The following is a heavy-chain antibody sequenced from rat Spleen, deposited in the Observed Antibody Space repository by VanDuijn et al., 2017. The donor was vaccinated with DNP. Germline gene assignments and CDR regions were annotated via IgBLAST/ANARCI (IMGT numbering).Heavy chain of an antibody. V-gene: IGHV5-31*01. Sequence: EVQLVESGGGLVQPGRSLKLSCAASEFTFNNYWMNWIRQVPGKGLEWVASITSSGGSTYYPDSVRGRFTISRDNAKNTLFLQMDSLRSEDTATYYCATSGYGYDGYPFAYWGHGTLVTVSS. CDR3: ATSGYGYDGYPFAY. CDR1: EFTFNNYW. D-gene: IGHD1-12*03. CDR2: ITSSGGST. J-gene: IGHJ3*01.